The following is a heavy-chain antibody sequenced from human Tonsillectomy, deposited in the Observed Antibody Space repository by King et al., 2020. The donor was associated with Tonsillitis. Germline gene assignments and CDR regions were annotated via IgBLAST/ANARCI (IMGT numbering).Heavy chain of an antibody. CDR3: ARRLVATGGDYFDH. D-gene: IGHD5-12*01. J-gene: IGHJ4*02. CDR2: IYPGDSDT. Sequence: VQLVESGAEVKKPGESLKISCKDSGYSFPSYWIGWVRQMPGKGLEWMGIIYPGDSDTIYSPSFQGQVTISADKSISTAYLQWSSLKAADTAMYYCARRLVATGGDYFDHWGQGTLVTVSS. CDR1: GYSFPSYW. V-gene: IGHV5-51*01.